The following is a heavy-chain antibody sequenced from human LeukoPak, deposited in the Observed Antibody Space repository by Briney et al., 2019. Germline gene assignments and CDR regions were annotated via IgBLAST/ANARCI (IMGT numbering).Heavy chain of an antibody. V-gene: IGHV4-4*07. CDR3: ARETDFWSGYYPFDY. Sequence: SETLSLTCTVSGGSISSYYWSWIRRPAGKGLEWIGRIYTSGSTNYNPSLKSRVTMSVDTSKNQFSLKLSSVTAADTAVYYCARETDFWSGYYPFDYWGQGTLVTVSS. J-gene: IGHJ4*02. CDR2: IYTSGST. CDR1: GGSISSYY. D-gene: IGHD3-3*01.